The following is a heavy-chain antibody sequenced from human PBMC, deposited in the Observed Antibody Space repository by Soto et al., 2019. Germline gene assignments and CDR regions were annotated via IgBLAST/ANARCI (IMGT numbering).Heavy chain of an antibody. V-gene: IGHV3-30-3*01. J-gene: IGHJ4*02. CDR1: GFAFTSHA. CDR2: ISNDGGKK. CDR3: ARDAGNTWGCPFFDF. Sequence: GGSLRLSCAASGFAFTSHALHWCRQAPGKALEWVALISNDGGKKQYAESVEGRFTVSRDSSRSTLYLQLNSMRPDDTAVSFFARDAGNTWGCPFFDFWGQGXLVTVSS. D-gene: IGHD7-27*01.